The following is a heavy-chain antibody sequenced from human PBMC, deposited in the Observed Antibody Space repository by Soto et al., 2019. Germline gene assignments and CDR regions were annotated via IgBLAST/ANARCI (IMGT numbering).Heavy chain of an antibody. CDR1: GFIFSSYG. J-gene: IGHJ4*02. V-gene: IGHV3-33*01. CDR2: IWYDGSNK. CDR3: TSAVS. D-gene: IGHD4-17*01. Sequence: GGSLRLSCAASGFIFSSYGMHWVRQAPGKGLEWVGVIWYDGSNKYYGDSVKGRFTISRDNSKNTLYLQMNSLRVEDTAVYYCTSAVSWGQGTLVTVSS.